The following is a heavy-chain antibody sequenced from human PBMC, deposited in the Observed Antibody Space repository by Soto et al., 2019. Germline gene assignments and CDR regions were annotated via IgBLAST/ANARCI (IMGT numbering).Heavy chain of an antibody. CDR2: ISAYTDDP. J-gene: IGHJ5*01. Sequence: ASVKVSCKVSGNTFTNFGVTWVRQAPGQGLEWMGWISAYTDDPNYAQKFQGRVTMTIDTSTSTAYLDLRSLTSDDTAVYYCARVIPGAEAWFDPWGQGTTVTVSS. CDR1: GNTFTNFG. CDR3: ARVIPGAEAWFDP. D-gene: IGHD2-2*01. V-gene: IGHV1-18*01.